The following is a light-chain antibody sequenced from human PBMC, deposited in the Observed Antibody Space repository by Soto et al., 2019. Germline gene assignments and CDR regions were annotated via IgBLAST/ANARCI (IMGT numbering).Light chain of an antibody. Sequence: QSALTQPPSVSGSPGQSVTISCTGTSSDVGSYNRVSWYQQPPGTAPKLMIYEVTNRPSGVPDRLSGTKSGNTASLTISGLQAEDEADYYCSSYTTDRTLVFGGGTKLTVL. CDR3: SSYTTDRTLV. V-gene: IGLV2-18*02. CDR2: EVT. CDR1: SSDVGSYNR. J-gene: IGLJ2*01.